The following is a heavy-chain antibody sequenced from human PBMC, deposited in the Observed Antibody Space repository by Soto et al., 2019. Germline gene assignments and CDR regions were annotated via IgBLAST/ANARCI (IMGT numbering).Heavy chain of an antibody. Sequence: EVQLVESGGGLVQPGGSLRLSCAASGFTFSSYAMHWVRQAPGKGLEYVSAISSNGGSTYYANSVKGRFTISRDNSKNTLYLQMGSLRAEDMAVYYCARVAPYSGYESWGRGTLVTVSS. CDR3: ARVAPYSGYES. CDR2: ISSNGGST. CDR1: GFTFSSYA. V-gene: IGHV3-64*01. D-gene: IGHD5-12*01. J-gene: IGHJ2*01.